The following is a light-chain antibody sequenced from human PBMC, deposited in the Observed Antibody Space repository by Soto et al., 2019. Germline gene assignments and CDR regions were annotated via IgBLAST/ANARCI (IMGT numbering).Light chain of an antibody. V-gene: IGKV1D-12*01. J-gene: IGKJ3*01. CDR2: SVC. Sequence: DIQMTQSPSSVSASVGDRVTITCRASQGVSSWLAWYQQKPGKAPKLVIYSVCTLQSGVPARFSGSGSVTVFTLTISSLQPEDFATYYCQQANTFPVTVGPGTKVDIK. CDR3: QQANTFPVT. CDR1: QGVSSW.